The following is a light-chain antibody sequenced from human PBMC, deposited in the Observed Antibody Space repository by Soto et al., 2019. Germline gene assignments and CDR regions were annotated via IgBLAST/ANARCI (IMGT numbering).Light chain of an antibody. CDR3: QQYYSSWT. Sequence: EIVLTQSPGTLSLSPGEGATLSCRASQSISNTFLAWYQQRPGQAPRILIYGASRRATGIPDRFSGSGSGTDFTLTISRLEPEAVALYYCQQYYSSWTFGQGTKVEMK. V-gene: IGKV3-20*01. CDR1: QSISNTF. CDR2: GAS. J-gene: IGKJ1*01.